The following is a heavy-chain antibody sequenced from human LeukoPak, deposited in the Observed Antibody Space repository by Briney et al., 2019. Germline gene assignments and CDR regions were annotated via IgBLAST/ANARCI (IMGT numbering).Heavy chain of an antibody. CDR1: GFTFSSYA. CDR2: ISPDGGNT. J-gene: IGHJ4*02. Sequence: QAGGSLRLSCSASGFTFSSYAMHWVRQAPGKGLEYVSAISPDGGNTYYADSVKGRFSISRDNSKNTLYLQMSSLRPEDTAVYYCVPKGTEGYWGQGTLVIVSS. CDR3: VPKGTEGY. V-gene: IGHV3-64D*06.